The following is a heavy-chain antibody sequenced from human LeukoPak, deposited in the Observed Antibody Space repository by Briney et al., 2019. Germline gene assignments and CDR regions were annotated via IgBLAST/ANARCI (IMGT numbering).Heavy chain of an antibody. CDR3: ATVGSYDSSGYYPL. D-gene: IGHD3-22*01. Sequence: GASVKVSCKVSGYTLTELSMHWVRQAPGQGLEWMGGFDPEDGETIYAQKFQGRVTMTEDTSTDTDYMELSSLRSEDTAVYYCATVGSYDSSGYYPLWGQGTLVTVSS. CDR2: FDPEDGET. CDR1: GYTLTELS. J-gene: IGHJ4*02. V-gene: IGHV1-24*01.